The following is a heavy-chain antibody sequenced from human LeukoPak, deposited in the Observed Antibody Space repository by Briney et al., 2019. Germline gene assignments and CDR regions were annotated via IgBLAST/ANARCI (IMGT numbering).Heavy chain of an antibody. CDR2: IYNGVNT. CDR1: GASVSSASY. Sequence: SETLSLTCTVSGASVSSASYWTWIRQSPGKGVEWIAHIYNGVNTNYNPSLKSRVTISVDTSKNQFSLRLNSVTAADTAVYYCARSRAFNSGAFDPWGQGSLVTVSS. J-gene: IGHJ5*02. D-gene: IGHD1-26*01. CDR3: ARSRAFNSGAFDP. V-gene: IGHV4-61*01.